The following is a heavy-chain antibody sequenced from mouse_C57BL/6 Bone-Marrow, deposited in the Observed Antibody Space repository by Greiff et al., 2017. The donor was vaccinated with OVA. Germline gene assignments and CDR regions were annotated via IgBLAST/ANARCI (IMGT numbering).Heavy chain of an antibody. CDR1: GYTFTEYT. D-gene: IGHD4-1*01. J-gene: IGHJ2*01. V-gene: IGHV1-62-2*01. Sequence: VQVVESGAELVKPGASVKLSCKASGYTFTEYTIHWVKQRSGQGLEWIGWFYPGSGSIKYNEKFKDKATLTADKSSSTVYMELSRLTSEDSAVYFCARHSQLTEYFDYWGQGTTLTVSS. CDR2: FYPGSGSI. CDR3: ARHSQLTEYFDY.